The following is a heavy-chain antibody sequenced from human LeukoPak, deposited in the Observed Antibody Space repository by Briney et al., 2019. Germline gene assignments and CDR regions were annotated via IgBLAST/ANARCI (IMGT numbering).Heavy chain of an antibody. CDR2: INPNSGGT. J-gene: IGHJ6*02. CDR1: GYTFTGYY. D-gene: IGHD2-2*01. Sequence: ASVKVSCKASGYTFTGYYMHWVRQAPGQGLEWMGWINPNSGGTNYAQKFQGRVTMTRDTSISTAYMELSRLRSDDTAVYYCARDIVVVPAAPLGMDAWGQGTTVTVSS. V-gene: IGHV1-2*02. CDR3: ARDIVVVPAAPLGMDA.